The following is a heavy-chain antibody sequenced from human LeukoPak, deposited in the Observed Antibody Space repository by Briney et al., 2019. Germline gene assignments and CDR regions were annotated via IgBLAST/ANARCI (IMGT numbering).Heavy chain of an antibody. CDR1: GFSFNDYG. Sequence: GGSLRLSCAASGFSFNDYGMHWVRQAPGKGLVWVSRINSDGSSTSYADSVKGRFTISRDNAKNTLYLQMNSLRAEDTAVYYCARRAGYCSGGSCYRGYYYYYYMDVWGKGTTVTVSS. CDR2: INSDGSST. CDR3: ARRAGYCSGGSCYRGYYYYYYMDV. D-gene: IGHD2-15*01. J-gene: IGHJ6*03. V-gene: IGHV3-74*01.